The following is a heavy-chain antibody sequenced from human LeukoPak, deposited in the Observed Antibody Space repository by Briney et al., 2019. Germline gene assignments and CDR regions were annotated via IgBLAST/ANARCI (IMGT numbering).Heavy chain of an antibody. CDR3: AKHVITDGSGYYYFDS. CDR2: FYYTGTT. J-gene: IGHJ4*02. Sequence: SETLSLTCTVSGGSISSDCCYWGWIRQPPGRGPEWIGGFYYTGTTYYSPSLKSRITISANTSKNQFSLRLSSVTAADTAVYYCAKHVITDGSGYYYFDSWGQGTLVTVSS. V-gene: IGHV4-39*01. D-gene: IGHD3-22*01. CDR1: GGSISSDCCY.